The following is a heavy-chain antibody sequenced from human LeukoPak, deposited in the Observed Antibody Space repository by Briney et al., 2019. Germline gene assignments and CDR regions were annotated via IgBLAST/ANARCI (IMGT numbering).Heavy chain of an antibody. V-gene: IGHV1-18*01. Sequence: GASVKVSCKASGYTFTSYGISWVRQAPGQGLEWMGWISAYNGNTNYAQKLQGRVTMTTDTSTSTAYVELRSLRSDDTAVYYCARLYYGDYVGDAFDIWGQGTMVTVSS. CDR2: ISAYNGNT. CDR1: GYTFTSYG. D-gene: IGHD4-17*01. CDR3: ARLYYGDYVGDAFDI. J-gene: IGHJ3*02.